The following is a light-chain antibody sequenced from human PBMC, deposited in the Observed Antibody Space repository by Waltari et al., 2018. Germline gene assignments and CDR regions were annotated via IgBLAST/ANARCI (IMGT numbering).Light chain of an antibody. Sequence: QSVLTQPPSASGTPGQRVTISCSGRSSDIGSNTVNWYQHLPGTAPRLLLYNNYYRAAGVPARFSGSKSGTAASLAISGLQSEDEAVFYCATWDDSLKGFVFGSGTKVTVL. CDR2: NNY. J-gene: IGLJ1*01. CDR3: ATWDDSLKGFV. CDR1: SSDIGSNT. V-gene: IGLV1-44*01.